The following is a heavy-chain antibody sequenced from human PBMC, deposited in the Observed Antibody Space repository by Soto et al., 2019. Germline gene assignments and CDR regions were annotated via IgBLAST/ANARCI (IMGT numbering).Heavy chain of an antibody. Sequence: EVQLLESGGGLVQPGGSLRLSCAASGFTFSNDAMTCVRQAPEKGLEWVSFISANSGTRYFADSVKDRFTISRDNSKSTLYLQMNSLRAEDTAAYYCAKASSTSWGVFDFWGQGTLITVSS. V-gene: IGHV3-23*01. CDR1: GFTFSNDA. CDR3: AKASSTSWGVFDF. CDR2: ISANSGTR. J-gene: IGHJ4*02. D-gene: IGHD6-13*01.